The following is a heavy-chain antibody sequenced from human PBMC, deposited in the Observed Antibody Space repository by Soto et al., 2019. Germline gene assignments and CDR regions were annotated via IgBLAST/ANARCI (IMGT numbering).Heavy chain of an antibody. Sequence: NLPETLSLTCTVSGGSISSSSYYWGWIRQPPGKGLEWIGSIYYSGSTYYNPSLKSRVTISVDTSKNQFSLKLSSVTAADTAVYYCAKLRRDGYYDYWGQGTLVTVS. J-gene: IGHJ4*02. CDR3: AKLRRDGYYDY. CDR1: GGSISSSSYY. V-gene: IGHV4-39*01. CDR2: IYYSGST.